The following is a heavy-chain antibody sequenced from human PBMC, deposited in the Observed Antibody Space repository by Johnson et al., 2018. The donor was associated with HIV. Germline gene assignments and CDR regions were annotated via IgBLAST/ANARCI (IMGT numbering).Heavy chain of an antibody. CDR1: GFTFSSYA. J-gene: IGHJ3*01. CDR3: ARGDYHDSSGYFSDAFDV. CDR2: ASGSGGTT. Sequence: MLLVESGGGVVQPGGSLRLSCAASGFTFSSYAVSWVRQAPGKGLEWVSGASGSGGTTYYADSVKGRFTISRDNAKNSLYLQMNSLRAEDTAVYYCARGDYHDSSGYFSDAFDVWGQGTMVTVSS. V-gene: IGHV3-23*04. D-gene: IGHD3-22*01.